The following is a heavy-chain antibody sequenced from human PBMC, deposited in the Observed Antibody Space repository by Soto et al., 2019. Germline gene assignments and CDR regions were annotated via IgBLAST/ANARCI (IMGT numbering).Heavy chain of an antibody. Sequence: GESLKISCQGSGYSFTSYWIGWVRQTPGKGLEWMGMIYPGDSDTRYSPSFQGQVTISADKSISAAFLQWSSLKASDTAMYYCGGPCDSGGWYDYWGQGTLVTVSS. CDR1: GYSFTSYW. CDR3: GGPCDSGGWYDY. V-gene: IGHV5-51*01. CDR2: IYPGDSDT. D-gene: IGHD6-19*01. J-gene: IGHJ4*02.